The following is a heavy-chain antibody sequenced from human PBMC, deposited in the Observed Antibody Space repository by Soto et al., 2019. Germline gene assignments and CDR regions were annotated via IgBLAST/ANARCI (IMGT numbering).Heavy chain of an antibody. Sequence: PSETLSLTCAVSGDSISSGGYSWNWIRQAPGKGLEWIGYIYQSGSTSYNPSLKSRVTISVDRSKNQFSLKLNSVTAADTAVYYCARDNRSGYYFEDWGKGTPVTVSS. J-gene: IGHJ4*02. CDR2: IYQSGST. CDR1: GDSISSGGYS. V-gene: IGHV4-30-2*01. D-gene: IGHD3-3*01. CDR3: ARDNRSGYYFED.